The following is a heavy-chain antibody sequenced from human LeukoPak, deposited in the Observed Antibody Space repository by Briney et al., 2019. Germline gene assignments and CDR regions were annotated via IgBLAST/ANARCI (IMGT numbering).Heavy chain of an antibody. D-gene: IGHD2-21*02. V-gene: IGHV4-59*08. CDR2: IYYSGST. Sequence: SETLSLTCTVSGGSISSYYWSWIRQPPGKRLEWIGYIYYSGSTNYNPSLKSRATISVDTSKNQFSLKLSSVTAADTAVYYCARLPLAYCGGDCYSDAFDIWGQGTMVTVSS. CDR1: GGSISSYY. J-gene: IGHJ3*02. CDR3: ARLPLAYCGGDCYSDAFDI.